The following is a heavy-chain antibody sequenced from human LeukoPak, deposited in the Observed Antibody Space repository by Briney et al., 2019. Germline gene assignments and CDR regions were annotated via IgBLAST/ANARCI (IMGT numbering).Heavy chain of an antibody. CDR3: ARAGYCTNGVCRGDFDY. D-gene: IGHD2-8*01. V-gene: IGHV3-48*03. J-gene: IGHJ4*02. CDR1: GFTFSSYE. Sequence: GGSLRLSCAASGFTFSSYEMNWVRQAPRKGLEWVSYISSSGSTIYYADSVKGRFTISRDNAKNSLYLQMNSLRAEDTAVYYCARAGYCTNGVCRGDFDYWGQGTLVTVSS. CDR2: ISSSGSTI.